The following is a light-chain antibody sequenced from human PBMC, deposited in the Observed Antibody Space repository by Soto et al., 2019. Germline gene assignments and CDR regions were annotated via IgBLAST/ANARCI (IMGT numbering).Light chain of an antibody. CDR3: CSYAGSHTLV. Sequence: QSVLTQPPSVSGSPGQSVTISCTGTSSYIGTYNYVFWYQQYPGKSPKLMIYDVYKRPAGVPARFSASKSGNTASLTISGLQTEDEADYHCCSYAGSHTLVFGGGTKLTVL. J-gene: IGLJ3*02. CDR1: SSYIGTYNY. V-gene: IGLV2-11*01. CDR2: DVY.